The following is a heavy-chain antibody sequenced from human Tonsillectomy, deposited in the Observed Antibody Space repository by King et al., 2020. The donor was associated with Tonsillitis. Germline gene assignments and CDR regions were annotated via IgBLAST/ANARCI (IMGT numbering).Heavy chain of an antibody. Sequence: VQLVESGGGLVQPGGSLRLSCAASGFTFSSYAMSWVRQAPGKGLEWVSAISGSGGSTYYAASVKGRFTISRDNSKTTLYLQMNSLRDEDTDVYYCAKESYSSGPACWDYWGQGXLVTVSS. J-gene: IGHJ4*02. CDR1: GFTFSSYA. CDR2: ISGSGGST. D-gene: IGHD6-19*01. V-gene: IGHV3-23*04. CDR3: AKESYSSGPACWDY.